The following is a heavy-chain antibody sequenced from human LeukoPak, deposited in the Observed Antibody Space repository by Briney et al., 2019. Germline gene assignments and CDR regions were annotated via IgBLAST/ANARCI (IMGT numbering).Heavy chain of an antibody. J-gene: IGHJ4*02. V-gene: IGHV4-4*07. D-gene: IGHD5-12*01. Sequence: PSETLSLTCTVSGGSISSYYWSWIRQPAGKGLEWIGRIYTSGSTNYNPSLKSRVTMSVDTSKNQFSLKPSSVTAADTAVYYCAREVWRWSSMVATYWGQGTLVTVSS. CDR1: GGSISSYY. CDR3: AREVWRWSSMVATY. CDR2: IYTSGST.